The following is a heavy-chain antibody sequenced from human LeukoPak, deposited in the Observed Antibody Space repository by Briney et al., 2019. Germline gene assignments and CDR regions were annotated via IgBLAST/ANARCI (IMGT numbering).Heavy chain of an antibody. Sequence: GGSLRLSCAASGFTFSRSWMSWVRQAPGKGLEWVANMNQDGSEKNYVDSVKGRFTISRDNGKNSLYLQMNSLRAEGTAVYYCAREGFLDYWGQGTLVTVSS. CDR3: AREGFLDY. CDR1: GFTFSRSW. D-gene: IGHD3-3*01. CDR2: MNQDGSEK. V-gene: IGHV3-7*01. J-gene: IGHJ4*02.